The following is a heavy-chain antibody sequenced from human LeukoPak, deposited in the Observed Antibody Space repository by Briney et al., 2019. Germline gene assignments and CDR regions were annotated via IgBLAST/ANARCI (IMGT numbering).Heavy chain of an antibody. J-gene: IGHJ4*02. CDR2: ISYDGSNK. Sequence: PGRSLRLSCAASGFTFSSYGMHWVRQAPGKGLEWVAVISYDGSNKYYADSVKGRFTISRDNSKNTLYLQMNSLRAEDTAVYYCAKDRGPVGWYFDYWGQGTLVTVSP. CDR1: GFTFSSYG. V-gene: IGHV3-30*18. CDR3: AKDRGPVGWYFDY. D-gene: IGHD6-19*01.